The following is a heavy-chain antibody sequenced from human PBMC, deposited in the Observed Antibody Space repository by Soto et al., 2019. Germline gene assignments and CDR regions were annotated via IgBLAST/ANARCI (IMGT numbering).Heavy chain of an antibody. D-gene: IGHD1-1*01. CDR2: IGVAGDT. CDR1: GFIFSNYD. Sequence: EGQLVESGGGLVQPGGSLRLSCAASGFIFSNYDMHWVRQSSGNGLQWVSRIGVAGDTHYLDSVKGRFTISRENARNSFFLQMSSLRAGDTAVYYCAREGERGSGDSVDALDIWGQGTLVTVSS. V-gene: IGHV3-13*01. CDR3: AREGERGSGDSVDALDI. J-gene: IGHJ3*02.